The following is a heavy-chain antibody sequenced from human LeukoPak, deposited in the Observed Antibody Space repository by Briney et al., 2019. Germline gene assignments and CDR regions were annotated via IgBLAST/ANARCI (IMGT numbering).Heavy chain of an antibody. CDR2: IYTSGST. D-gene: IGHD2-15*01. CDR3: ARDSPVYCSGGSCYSRFRSRWFDH. V-gene: IGHV4-61*02. CDR1: GGSISSGSYY. J-gene: IGHJ5*02. Sequence: KSSETLSLTCTVSGGSISSGSYYWSWIRQPAGKGLEWIERIYTSGSTNYNPSLKSRVTISVDTSKNQFSLKLSSVTAADTAVYYCARDSPVYCSGGSCYSRFRSRWFDHWGQGTLVTVSS.